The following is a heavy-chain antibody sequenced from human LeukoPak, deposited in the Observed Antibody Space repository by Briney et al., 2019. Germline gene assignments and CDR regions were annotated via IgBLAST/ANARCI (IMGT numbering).Heavy chain of an antibody. CDR3: ARDGPITMVRGVSFMDV. D-gene: IGHD3-10*01. V-gene: IGHV1-2*02. CDR2: INPNSGGT. Sequence: ASVKVSCKASGYTFTGYYMHWVRQAPGQGLEWMGWINPNSGGTNYAQKFQGRVTMTRDTSISTAYMELSRLRSDDTAVYYCARDGPITMVRGVSFMDVWGKGTTVTISS. J-gene: IGHJ6*03. CDR1: GYTFTGYY.